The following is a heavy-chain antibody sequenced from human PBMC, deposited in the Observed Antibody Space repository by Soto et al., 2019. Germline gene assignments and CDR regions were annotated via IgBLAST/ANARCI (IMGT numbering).Heavy chain of an antibody. D-gene: IGHD1-1*01. V-gene: IGHV3-23*01. CDR3: AKDGGTKIYYYYYMDV. CDR2: ISGSGGST. CDR1: GFTFSNAW. J-gene: IGHJ6*03. Sequence: QPGGSLRLSCAASGFTFSNAWMNWVRQAPGKGLEWVSAISGSGGSTYYADSVKGRFTISRDNSKNTLYLQMNSLRAEDTAVYYCAKDGGTKIYYYYYMDVWGKGTTVTVSS.